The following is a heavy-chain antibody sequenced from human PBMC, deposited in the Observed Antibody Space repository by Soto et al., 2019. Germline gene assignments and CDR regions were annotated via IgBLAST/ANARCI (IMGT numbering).Heavy chain of an antibody. D-gene: IGHD2-15*01. V-gene: IGHV3-33*01. CDR2: IWYDGSNK. Sequence: GGSLRLSCAASGFTFSSYGMHWVRQAPGKGLEWVAVIWYDGSNKYYADSVKGRFTISRDNSKNTLYLQMNSLRAEDTAVYYCARDLLSATGQIDYWGQGTLVTVSS. J-gene: IGHJ4*02. CDR1: GFTFSSYG. CDR3: ARDLLSATGQIDY.